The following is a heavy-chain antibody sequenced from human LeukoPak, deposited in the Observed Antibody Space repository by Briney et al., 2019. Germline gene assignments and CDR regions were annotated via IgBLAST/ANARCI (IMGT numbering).Heavy chain of an antibody. CDR1: GFSFSNAW. V-gene: IGHV4-34*01. J-gene: IGHJ4*02. CDR2: INHSGST. D-gene: IGHD4-17*01. CDR3: ARGYGDSRGVFDY. Sequence: GSLRLSCATSGFSFSNAWMNWVRQAPGKGLEWIGEINHSGSTNYNPSLKSRVTISVDTSKNQFSLKLSSVTAADTAVYYCARGYGDSRGVFDYWGQGTLVTVSS.